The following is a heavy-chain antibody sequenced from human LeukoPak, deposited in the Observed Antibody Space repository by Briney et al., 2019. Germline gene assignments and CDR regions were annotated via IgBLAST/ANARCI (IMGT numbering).Heavy chain of an antibody. CDR2: LYSGDST. V-gene: IGHV3-53*01. Sequence: GGSLRLSCAASGFSVGSNYMNWVRQAPGKGLEWVSILYSGDSTYYADSVKGRFIVSRDNSKNTLFLQMNALRVEDTAVYYCARVGDHYHWYLDVWGRGTLVTVFS. J-gene: IGHJ2*01. CDR1: GFSVGSNY. CDR3: ARVGDHYHWYLDV. D-gene: IGHD3-10*01.